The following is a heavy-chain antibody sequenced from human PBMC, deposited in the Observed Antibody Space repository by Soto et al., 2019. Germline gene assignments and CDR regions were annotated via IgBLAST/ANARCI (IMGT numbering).Heavy chain of an antibody. D-gene: IGHD6-13*01. CDR1: GFTFSSYG. J-gene: IGHJ6*02. CDR2: ISYYGSNK. V-gene: IGHV3-30*18. Sequence: QVQLVESGGGVVQPGRSLRLSCAASGFTFSSYGMHWVRQAPGKGLEWVAVISYYGSNKYYADSVKGRFTISRDNSKNTLYLQMNSLRAEDTAVYYCAKDRQLARHYYGMDVWGQGTTVTVSS. CDR3: AKDRQLARHYYGMDV.